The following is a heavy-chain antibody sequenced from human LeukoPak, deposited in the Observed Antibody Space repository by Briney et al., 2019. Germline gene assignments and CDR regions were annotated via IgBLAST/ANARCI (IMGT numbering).Heavy chain of an antibody. J-gene: IGHJ4*02. CDR1: GYTFTSYD. V-gene: IGHV1-8*01. D-gene: IGHD5-12*01. Sequence: ASVKVSCKASGYTFTSYDINWVRQATGQGLEWMGWMNTNSGNTGYAQKFQGRVTMTRNTSISTAYMELSSLRSEDTAVYYCARGRISGSLNDYWGQGTLVTVSS. CDR2: MNTNSGNT. CDR3: ARGRISGSLNDY.